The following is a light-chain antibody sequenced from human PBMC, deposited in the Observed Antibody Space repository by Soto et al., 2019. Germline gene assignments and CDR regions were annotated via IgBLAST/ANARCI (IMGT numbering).Light chain of an antibody. CDR2: GAS. J-gene: IGKJ1*01. V-gene: IGKV3-20*01. Sequence: EIVLTQSPATLSLSPGERATLSCRASQSVDSYLAWYQQKAGQAPRLLIYGASSRATGIPDRFSGSGSGTDFTLTISRLEPEDFAVYYCQQYGSSPWTFGQGTKVDIK. CDR3: QQYGSSPWT. CDR1: QSVDSY.